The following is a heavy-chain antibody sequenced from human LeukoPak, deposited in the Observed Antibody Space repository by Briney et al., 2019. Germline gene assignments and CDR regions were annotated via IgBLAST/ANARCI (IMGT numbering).Heavy chain of an antibody. CDR2: INHSGST. J-gene: IGHJ4*02. CDR3: ARHDGGSYYFDY. CDR1: GGSFSGYY. D-gene: IGHD1-26*01. V-gene: IGHV4-34*01. Sequence: PSETLSLTCAVYGGSFSGYYWSWIRQPPGKGLEWIGEINHSGSTNYNPSLKSRVTISVDTSKNQFSLKLRSVPAADTAVYYCARHDGGSYYFDYWGQGTQVTVSS.